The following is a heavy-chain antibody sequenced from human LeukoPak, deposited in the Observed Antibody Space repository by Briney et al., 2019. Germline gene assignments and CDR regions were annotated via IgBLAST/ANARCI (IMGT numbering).Heavy chain of an antibody. CDR2: IYHNGDT. V-gene: IGHV4-30-4*08. D-gene: IGHD2-2*02. Sequence: SQTLSLTCIVSGGSIISGDYYWSWIRQPPGKGLEWIGYIYHNGDTYYNPSLKSRVSISVDTSKNQFSLKLSSVTAADTAVYYCARAGVVPAAINRAFDIWGQGSVATVSS. CDR1: GGSIISGDYY. CDR3: ARAGVVPAAINRAFDI. J-gene: IGHJ3*02.